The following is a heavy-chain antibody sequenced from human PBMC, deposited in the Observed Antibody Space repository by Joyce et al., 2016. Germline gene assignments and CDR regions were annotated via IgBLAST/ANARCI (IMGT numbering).Heavy chain of an antibody. D-gene: IGHD5-12*01. V-gene: IGHV3-30*04. CDR2: MEYDESNK. Sequence: QVQLVESGGGVVQPGRSLRLSCAVSGFTFSNHAMHWVRQAPGKGLEWVAVMEYDESNKYYADSVKGRFTISRDNAKNTLHLQMNSLRSEDTAVYYCARDLGKYGGYVFYYGMDVWGQGTTVTVSS. CDR3: ARDLGKYGGYVFYYGMDV. J-gene: IGHJ6*02. CDR1: GFTFSNHA.